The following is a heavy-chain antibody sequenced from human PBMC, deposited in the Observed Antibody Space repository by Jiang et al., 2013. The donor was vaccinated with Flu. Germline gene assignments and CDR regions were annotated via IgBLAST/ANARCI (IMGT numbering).Heavy chain of an antibody. J-gene: IGHJ4*02. V-gene: IGHV2-70*11. Sequence: SGFSLSGSGMCVSWIRQPPGKALEWLARIDSDEDKYYITSLKTRLTISKDTSKNQVVLTMTNMDPVDTATYFCARTPPGNYAYFDYWGQGTLVTVSS. CDR2: IDSDEDK. CDR3: ARTPPGNYAYFDY. D-gene: IGHD3-3*01. CDR1: GFSLSGSGMC.